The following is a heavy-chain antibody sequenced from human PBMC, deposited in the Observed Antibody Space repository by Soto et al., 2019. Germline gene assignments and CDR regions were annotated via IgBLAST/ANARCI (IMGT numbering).Heavy chain of an antibody. CDR2: IYYSGST. CDR3: ARGYSSGWYYFDY. V-gene: IGHV4-59*01. Sequence: SETLSLTCTVSGGSISSYYWSWIRQPPGKGLEWIGYIYYSGSTNYNPSLKSRATISVDTSKNQFSLKLSSVTAADTAVYYCARGYSSGWYYFDYWGQGTLVTVSS. D-gene: IGHD6-19*01. CDR1: GGSISSYY. J-gene: IGHJ4*02.